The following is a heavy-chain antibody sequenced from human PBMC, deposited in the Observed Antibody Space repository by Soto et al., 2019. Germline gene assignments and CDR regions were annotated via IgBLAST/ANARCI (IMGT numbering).Heavy chain of an antibody. CDR1: GGTFSSYA. CDR2: IIPIFGTA. V-gene: IGHV1-69*01. D-gene: IGHD3-10*01. J-gene: IGHJ3*02. CDR3: ARVGDVLLWVGESYSSGAFDI. Sequence: QVQLVQSGAEVKKPGSSVKVSCKASGGTFSSYAISWVRQAPGQGLEWMGGIIPIFGTANYAQKFQGRVTITADESTSTAYMELSSLSSEDTAVYYCARVGDVLLWVGESYSSGAFDIWGQGTMVTVSS.